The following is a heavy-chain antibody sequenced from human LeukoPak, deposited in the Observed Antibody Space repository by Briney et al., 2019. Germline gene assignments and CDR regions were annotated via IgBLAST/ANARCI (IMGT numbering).Heavy chain of an antibody. Sequence: GGSLRLSCAASGFTVSSNYMSWVRQAPGKGLEWVSVIYSGGSTYYADSVKGRFTISRGNSKNTLYLQMNSLRAEDTAVYYCARDRGYYYDSSGLGVFDYWGQGTLVTVSS. V-gene: IGHV3-66*01. CDR3: ARDRGYYYDSSGLGVFDY. D-gene: IGHD3-22*01. J-gene: IGHJ4*02. CDR1: GFTVSSNY. CDR2: IYSGGST.